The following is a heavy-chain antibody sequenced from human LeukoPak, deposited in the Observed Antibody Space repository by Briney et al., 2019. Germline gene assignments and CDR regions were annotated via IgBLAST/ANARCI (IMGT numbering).Heavy chain of an antibody. CDR1: GYTLTELS. V-gene: IGHV1-24*01. CDR2: FDPEDGET. J-gene: IGHJ4*02. CDR3: ATGAPFIIVGATSEGYFDY. D-gene: IGHD1-26*01. Sequence: ASVKVSCKVSGYTLTELSMHWARQAPGKGLEWMGGFDPEDGETIYAQKFQGRVTMTEDTSTDTAYMELSSLRSEDTAVYYCATGAPFIIVGATSEGYFDYWGQGTLVTVSS.